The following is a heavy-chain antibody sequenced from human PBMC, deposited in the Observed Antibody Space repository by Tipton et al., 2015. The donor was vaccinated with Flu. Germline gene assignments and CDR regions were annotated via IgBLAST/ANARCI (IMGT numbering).Heavy chain of an antibody. D-gene: IGHD2/OR15-2a*01. Sequence: TLSLTCSVSGGSVSSSSYYWSWMRQPAGKALEWFGRIYSTGMTKYNPSLKSQVTISLDMSKNQFSLRLNSVTAADTAVYFCARERLGEYNSAGYPESWGQGTLVTVSP. CDR3: ARERLGEYNSAGYPES. CDR1: GGSVSSSSYY. V-gene: IGHV4-61*02. J-gene: IGHJ5*02. CDR2: IYSTGMT.